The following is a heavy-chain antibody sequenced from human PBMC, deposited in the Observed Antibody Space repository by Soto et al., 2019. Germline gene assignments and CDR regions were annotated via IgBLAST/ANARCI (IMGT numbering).Heavy chain of an antibody. V-gene: IGHV5-51*01. CDR1: GYTFTTYW. CDR2: IYPGDSDS. CDR3: ARHKGCCSSTSCYGMDV. D-gene: IGHD2-15*01. Sequence: GESLKISCEGSGYTFTTYWVAWVRQMPGKGLEWVGSIYPGDSDSRYNTSVQGQVTISADRSISTAYLQWNSLKASDTAMYFCARHKGCCSSTSCYGMDVWGQGTTVTVSS. J-gene: IGHJ6*02.